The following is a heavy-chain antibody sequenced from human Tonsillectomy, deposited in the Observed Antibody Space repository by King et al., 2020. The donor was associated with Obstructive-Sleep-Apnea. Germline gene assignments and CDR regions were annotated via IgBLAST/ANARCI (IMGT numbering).Heavy chain of an antibody. CDR2: ISWHSGSM. V-gene: IGHV3-9*01. J-gene: IGHJ4*02. Sequence: VQLVESGGGLVQPGRSLRLSCAASGFTFDDYAMHWVRQDPGKVLEGVAGISWHSGSMGYSDSVKGRFTISRDNAKNSLHLQMNSLRAEDTAFYYCAKDNSSGWYRGLDYWGQGTLVIVSS. CDR3: AKDNSSGWYRGLDY. D-gene: IGHD6-19*01. CDR1: GFTFDDYA.